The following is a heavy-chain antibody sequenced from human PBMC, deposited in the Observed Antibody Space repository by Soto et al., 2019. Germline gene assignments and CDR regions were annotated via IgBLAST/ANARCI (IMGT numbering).Heavy chain of an antibody. D-gene: IGHD4-17*01. CDR1: GFTFSSYG. CDR3: ATIDYGIDY. Sequence: GGSLRLSCAASGFTFSSYGMHWVRQAPGKGLEWVAVISYDGSNKYYADSVKGRFTISRDNSKNTLYLQMNSLRAEDTAVYYCATIDYGIDYWGQGTLVTVSS. J-gene: IGHJ4*02. CDR2: ISYDGSNK. V-gene: IGHV3-30*03.